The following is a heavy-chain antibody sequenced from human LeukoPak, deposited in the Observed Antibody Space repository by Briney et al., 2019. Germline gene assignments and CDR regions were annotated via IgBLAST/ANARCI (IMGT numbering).Heavy chain of an antibody. Sequence: ASVKVSCKASGYTFTDYYLHWVRQAPGQGLEWMGWINPNSGGTNYAQKFQGRVTMTRDTSISTAYMELIRLSSDDTAVYYCASTNDYGDFVYFQHWGQGTLVTVSS. CDR1: GYTFTDYY. CDR2: INPNSGGT. CDR3: ASTNDYGDFVYFQH. V-gene: IGHV1-2*02. D-gene: IGHD4-17*01. J-gene: IGHJ1*01.